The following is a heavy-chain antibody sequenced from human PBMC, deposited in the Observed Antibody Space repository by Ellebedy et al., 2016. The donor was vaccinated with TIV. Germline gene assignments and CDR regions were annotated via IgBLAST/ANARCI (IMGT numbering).Heavy chain of an antibody. V-gene: IGHV4-59*01. Sequence: SETLSLXXTVPGGSISIYYWSWFRQPPGKGLEWIGYIHYSGSTNYNPSLKSRVTISVDTSKNQFSLKLSSVTAADTAVYYCARHHAHGDYFDYWGQGTLVTVSS. J-gene: IGHJ4*02. CDR3: ARHHAHGDYFDY. CDR1: GGSISIYY. D-gene: IGHD4-17*01. CDR2: IHYSGST.